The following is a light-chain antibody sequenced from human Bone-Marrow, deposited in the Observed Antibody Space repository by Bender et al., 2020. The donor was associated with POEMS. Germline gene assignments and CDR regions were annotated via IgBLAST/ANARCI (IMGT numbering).Light chain of an antibody. CDR3: SAWDDSLSGWV. Sequence: QSVLTQPPSVSAAPGQKVTISCSGSSSNIGNHGVNWYQQLPGEAPKLLIYYDDLLTPGVSDRFSASKPGTSASLAISELQSEDEALYYCSAWDDSLSGWVFGGGTKLAVL. CDR1: SSNIGNHG. J-gene: IGLJ3*02. CDR2: YDD. V-gene: IGLV1-36*01.